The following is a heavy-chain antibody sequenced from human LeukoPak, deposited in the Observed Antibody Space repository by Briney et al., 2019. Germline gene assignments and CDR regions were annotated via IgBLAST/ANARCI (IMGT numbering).Heavy chain of an antibody. CDR2: ISFDGSNK. CDR3: TRDPRRLDY. Sequence: GGSLRLSCAASGFTFSSYAMHWVRQAPGKGLEWVAVISFDGSNKYYADSVKGRFTISRDNSKNTLYLQMNSLRAEDTAVYYCTRDPRRLDYWGQGTLVTVSS. V-gene: IGHV3-30*04. J-gene: IGHJ4*02. CDR1: GFTFSSYA.